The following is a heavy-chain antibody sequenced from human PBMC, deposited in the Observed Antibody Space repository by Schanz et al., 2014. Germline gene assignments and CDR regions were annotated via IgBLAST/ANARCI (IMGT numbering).Heavy chain of an antibody. Sequence: QVQLVQSGAEVKKPGASVKVSCKASGYTFTSDSMHWVRQAPGQGLEWMGWISPYNGNTNYAQKLQGRLTMTSDTATTTAYMDLRSLISDDTAVYYCARDQSPYTNSSDVRYFDYWGQGSLVTVSS. D-gene: IGHD6-6*01. CDR1: GYTFTSDS. J-gene: IGHJ4*02. CDR3: ARDQSPYTNSSDVRYFDY. CDR2: ISPYNGNT. V-gene: IGHV1-18*04.